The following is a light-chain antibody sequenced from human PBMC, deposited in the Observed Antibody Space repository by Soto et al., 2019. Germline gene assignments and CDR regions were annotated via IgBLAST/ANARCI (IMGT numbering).Light chain of an antibody. CDR1: ENVSRH. V-gene: IGKV3-15*01. J-gene: IGKJ5*01. Sequence: FPAKVPRFRGDRATLYCRSSENVSRHLASYQQKPGQNASVLIHDASTRATGIPDRFSGGGSGTEFTLTSSSLPSEDVVVCYCQQYNSWPPITVGQGTRL. CDR2: DAS. CDR3: QQYNSWPPIT.